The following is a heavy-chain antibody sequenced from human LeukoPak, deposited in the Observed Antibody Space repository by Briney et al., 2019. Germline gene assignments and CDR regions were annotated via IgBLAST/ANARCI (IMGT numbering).Heavy chain of an antibody. Sequence: GGSLRLSCAASGFSVSINYMSWVRQSPGKGLEWVSVIYNDGSTDYADSMKGRFTISRDNAKNSLYLQMSSLRAEDTAVYYCERDGGSGWSSAFFDHWGQGTLVTVSS. V-gene: IGHV3-53*01. J-gene: IGHJ4*02. CDR3: ERDGGSGWSSAFFDH. CDR2: IYNDGST. D-gene: IGHD6-19*01. CDR1: GFSVSINY.